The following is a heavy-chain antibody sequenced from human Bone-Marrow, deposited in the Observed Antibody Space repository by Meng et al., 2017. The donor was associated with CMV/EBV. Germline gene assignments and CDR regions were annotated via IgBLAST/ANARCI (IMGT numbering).Heavy chain of an antibody. CDR3: ARVGVGVTIFGVVIINAFSWFDP. J-gene: IGHJ5*02. CDR2: IYSGGST. V-gene: IGHV3-53*01. CDR1: GFTVSSNY. D-gene: IGHD3-3*01. Sequence: GGSLRLSCAASGFTVSSNYMSWVRQAPGKGLEWVSVIYSGGSTYYADSVKGRFTISRDNSKNSLYLQMNSLRAEDTAVYYCARVGVGVTIFGVVIINAFSWFDPWGQGTLVTVSS.